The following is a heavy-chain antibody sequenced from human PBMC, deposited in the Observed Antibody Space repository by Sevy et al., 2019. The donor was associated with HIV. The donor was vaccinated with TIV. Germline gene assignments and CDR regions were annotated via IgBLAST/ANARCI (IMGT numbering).Heavy chain of an antibody. Sequence: GGSLRLSCAASGFTFSSYAMHWVRQAPGKGLEWVAVISYDGSNKYYADSVKGRFTISRDNSKNTLYLQMNSLRAEETAVYYCARERGTVEGVYDDYGGAFDIWDQGTMVTVSS. CDR3: ARERGTVEGVYDDYGGAFDI. J-gene: IGHJ3*02. CDR1: GFTFSSYA. CDR2: ISYDGSNK. D-gene: IGHD4-17*01. V-gene: IGHV3-30*04.